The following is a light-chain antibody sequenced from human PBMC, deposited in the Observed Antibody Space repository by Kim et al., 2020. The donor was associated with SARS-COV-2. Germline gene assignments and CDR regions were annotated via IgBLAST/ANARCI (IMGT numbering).Light chain of an antibody. J-gene: IGKJ1*01. CDR1: QRGSSSC. V-gene: IGKV3-20*01. CDR3: QQYDTYPRT. CDR2: GAH. Sequence: SSLPRRARQRGSSSCLAGNQDTPRPAPSLRRYGAHSRATGSPDRFRGRGSGTGFTLTISSLEPEDFGVYYWQQYDTYPRTFGQGTKVEIK.